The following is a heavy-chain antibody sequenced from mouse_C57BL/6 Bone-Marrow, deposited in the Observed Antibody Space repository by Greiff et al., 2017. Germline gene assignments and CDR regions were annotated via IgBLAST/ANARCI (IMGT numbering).Heavy chain of an antibody. CDR1: GYTFTNYW. CDR3: ARSYDYDDYTLYY. D-gene: IGHD2-4*01. J-gene: IGHJ4*01. V-gene: IGHV1-64*01. CDR2: MHPNGGSP. Sequence: VQMQQPGAELVKPGASVKLSCKASGYTFTNYWMHWVKQRPGQGLEWIGMMHPNGGSPDYNEKFKSEATLSVDKSSRTASMELSSLTSVDTAIYYCARSYDYDDYTLYYWGQGTSVTVSS.